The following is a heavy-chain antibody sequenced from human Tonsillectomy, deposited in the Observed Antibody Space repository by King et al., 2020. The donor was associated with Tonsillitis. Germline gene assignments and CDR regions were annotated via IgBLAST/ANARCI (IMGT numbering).Heavy chain of an antibody. Sequence: QLVQSGAEVKKPGSSVKVSCKASGGTFSSYNISWVRQAPGQGLEWMGGIIPIFGTANYAQKFQGRVTITADGSTSTAYMELSSLRSEDTAVYYCARQLGTGGDYYYGMDGWGQGATVTVSS. V-gene: IGHV1-69*01. CDR1: GGTFSSYN. CDR2: IIPIFGTA. D-gene: IGHD7-27*01. J-gene: IGHJ6*02. CDR3: ARQLGTGGDYYYGMDG.